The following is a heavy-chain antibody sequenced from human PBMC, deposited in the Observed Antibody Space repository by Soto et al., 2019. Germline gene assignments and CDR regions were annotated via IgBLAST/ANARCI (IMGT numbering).Heavy chain of an antibody. CDR3: ASHPPRLGLSYYYGMDV. J-gene: IGHJ6*01. D-gene: IGHD3-10*01. CDR2: ISGSGGNT. V-gene: IGHV3-23*01. CDR1: EDTFNVYA. Sequence: GVSLRGSCSSSEDTFNVYAIRCVLPAPGKRLEWVADISGSGGNTNYAETVTGRFTISRNTFQTTLYAEMSSLRANATDVYSCASHPPRLGLSYYYGMDVWGQGTTVTVS.